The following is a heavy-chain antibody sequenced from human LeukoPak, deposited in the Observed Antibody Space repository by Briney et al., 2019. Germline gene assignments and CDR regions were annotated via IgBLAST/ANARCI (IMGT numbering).Heavy chain of an antibody. V-gene: IGHV4-30-4*01. J-gene: IGHJ3*02. Sequence: SQTLSLTCTVSGGSISSGDYYWSWIRQPPGKGLEWIGYIYYSGSTYYNPSLKSRVTISVDTSKNQFSLKLSSVTAADAAVYYCARGRITMVRGVINDAFDIWGQGTMVTVSS. CDR2: IYYSGST. CDR3: ARGRITMVRGVINDAFDI. CDR1: GGSISSGDYY. D-gene: IGHD3-10*01.